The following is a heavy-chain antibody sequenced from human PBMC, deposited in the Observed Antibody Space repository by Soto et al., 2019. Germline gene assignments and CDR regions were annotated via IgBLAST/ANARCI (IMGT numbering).Heavy chain of an antibody. J-gene: IGHJ4*02. CDR2: INPNSGGT. D-gene: IGHD6-19*01. Sequence: ASVKVSCKASGYTFTGYYMHWVRQAPGQGLEWMGWINPNSGGTNYAQKFQGWVTMTRDTSISTAYMELSRLRSDDTAVYYCARGEQWLFTLFDYWGQGTLVTVLL. CDR3: ARGEQWLFTLFDY. CDR1: GYTFTGYY. V-gene: IGHV1-2*04.